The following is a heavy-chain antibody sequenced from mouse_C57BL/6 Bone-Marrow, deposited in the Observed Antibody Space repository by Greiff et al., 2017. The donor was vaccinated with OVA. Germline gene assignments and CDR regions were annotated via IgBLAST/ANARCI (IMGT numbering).Heavy chain of an antibody. CDR3: ARPHYYGSSYGGAMDY. Sequence: DVMLVESGGGLVKPGGSLKLSCAASGFTFSDYGMHWVRQAPEKGLEWVAYISSGSSTIYYEDTVKGRFTRSSNNAKKTLFLQMTSLRSEDTAMYYCARPHYYGSSYGGAMDYWGQGTSVTVSS. J-gene: IGHJ4*01. V-gene: IGHV5-17*01. CDR1: GFTFSDYG. D-gene: IGHD1-1*01. CDR2: ISSGSSTI.